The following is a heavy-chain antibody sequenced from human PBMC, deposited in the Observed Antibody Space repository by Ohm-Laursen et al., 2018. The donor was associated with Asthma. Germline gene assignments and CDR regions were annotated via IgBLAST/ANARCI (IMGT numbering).Heavy chain of an antibody. J-gene: IGHJ4*02. CDR2: FNPNDGAT. CDR1: GYTFTAYY. D-gene: IGHD4-17*01. V-gene: IGHV1-2*06. CDR3: ASGLAGDYGDYIPDF. Sequence: SVKVSCNASGYTFTAYYMHWVRQAPGQGLEWMGRFNPNDGATSFAQKFQGRVNMTWDTSITTAYMELSRLRSDDTAMYYCASGLAGDYGDYIPDFWGQGSLVTVSS.